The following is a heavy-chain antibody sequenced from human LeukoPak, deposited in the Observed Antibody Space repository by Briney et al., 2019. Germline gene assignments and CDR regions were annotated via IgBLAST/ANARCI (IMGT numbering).Heavy chain of an antibody. J-gene: IGHJ4*02. CDR1: GFTFSSYS. Sequence: GGSLRLSCAASGFTFSSYSMSWVRQAPGKGLEWVSYISSSGSTIYYADSVKGRFTISRDNAKNSLYLQMNSLRAEDTAVYYCARVIAAAADYWGQGTLVTVSS. D-gene: IGHD6-13*01. CDR2: ISSSGSTI. V-gene: IGHV3-48*04. CDR3: ARVIAAAADY.